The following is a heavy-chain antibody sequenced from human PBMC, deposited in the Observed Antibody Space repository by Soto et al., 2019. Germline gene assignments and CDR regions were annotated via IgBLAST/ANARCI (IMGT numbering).Heavy chain of an antibody. J-gene: IGHJ6*03. CDR1: GFTFSSYG. CDR3: ARGYYDFWSGYYLSGGHMDV. Sequence: QVQLVESGGGVVQPGRSLRLSCAASGFTFSSYGMHWVRQAPGKGLEWVAVIWYDGSNKYYADSGKGRFTISRDNSKNTLYLQMNSLRAEDTAVYYCARGYYDFWSGYYLSGGHMDVWGKGTTVTVSS. D-gene: IGHD3-3*01. CDR2: IWYDGSNK. V-gene: IGHV3-33*01.